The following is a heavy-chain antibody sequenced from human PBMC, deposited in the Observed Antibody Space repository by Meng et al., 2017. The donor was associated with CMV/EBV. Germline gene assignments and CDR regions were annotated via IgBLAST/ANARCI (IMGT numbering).Heavy chain of an antibody. J-gene: IGHJ4*02. V-gene: IGHV4-4*07. D-gene: IGHD4-17*01. CDR1: GRAIRSYY. Sequence: QGRLQGACHGSVDPCETLSLPCPVSGRAIRSYYWSWIRQPAGKALEWIWRIYTSGSTNYNPSLKSRVTMSVDTSKNQFSLKLSSVTAADTAVYYCARGPEVDYGDYVGLDYWGQGTLVTVSS. CDR2: IYTSGST. CDR3: ARGPEVDYGDYVGLDY.